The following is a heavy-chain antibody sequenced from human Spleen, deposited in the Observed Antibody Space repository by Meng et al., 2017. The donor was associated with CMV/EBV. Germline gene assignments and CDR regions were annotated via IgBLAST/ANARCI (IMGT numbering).Heavy chain of an antibody. Sequence: LRLSCGASGVTLSRTYMTWVRQAPGKGLEWVSVIFGGGNTFYAESVKGRFTISRDKSKNTVFLQMNSLRYDDTAVYYCASSEPSDHWGQGTLVTVSS. J-gene: IGHJ4*02. CDR1: GVTLSRTY. V-gene: IGHV3-66*01. CDR2: IFGGGNT. D-gene: IGHD1-14*01. CDR3: ASSEPSDH.